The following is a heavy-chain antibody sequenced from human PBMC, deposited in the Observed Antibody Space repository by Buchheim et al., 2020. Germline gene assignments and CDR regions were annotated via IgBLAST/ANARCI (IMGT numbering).Heavy chain of an antibody. CDR2: IRYDGSNK. CDR3: ASDALYSGSAPGY. V-gene: IGHV3-33*01. J-gene: IGHJ4*02. D-gene: IGHD6-6*01. CDR1: GFTFHTYG. Sequence: QVQLVESGGGVVQPGRSLRLSCAASGFTFHTYGMHWVRQAPGKGLEWVAVIRYDGSNKYYAESMKGRFTISSDNSKKKPYLQMNSLRAEDTAVYYCASDALYSGSAPGYWGQGTL.